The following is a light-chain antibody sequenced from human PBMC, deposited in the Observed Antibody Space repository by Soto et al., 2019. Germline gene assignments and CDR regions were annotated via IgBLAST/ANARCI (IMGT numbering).Light chain of an antibody. CDR2: AAS. CDR3: QQYDSYPIT. V-gene: IGKV1-9*01. J-gene: IGKJ5*01. CDR1: QGISTS. Sequence: IQLTQSPSSLSASVGDRVTITCRASQGISTSLAWYQQIPGKAPKLLIYAASTLQSGVPSRFSGSGSGTDYTLTISSLQPEDFATYYCQQYDSYPITFGQGTRLEIK.